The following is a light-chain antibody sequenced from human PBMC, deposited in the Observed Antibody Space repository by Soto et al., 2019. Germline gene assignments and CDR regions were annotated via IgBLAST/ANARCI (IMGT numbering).Light chain of an antibody. CDR3: QQYYNYPLT. Sequence: DIQMTQSPSSLSASVGDRVTITCRASQTVSSYVNWYQQKPGEAPRLLIHAASTSQSGVPSRFSGSGSGTDFTLTISCLQSEDFATYYCQQYYNYPLTFGGGTKVDIK. CDR1: QTVSSY. CDR2: AAS. J-gene: IGKJ4*01. V-gene: IGKV1-39*01.